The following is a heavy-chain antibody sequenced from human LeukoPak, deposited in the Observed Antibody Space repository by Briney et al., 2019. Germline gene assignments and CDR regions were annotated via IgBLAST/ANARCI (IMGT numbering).Heavy chain of an antibody. CDR2: ISSRSSTI. CDR1: GFTFSSYS. D-gene: IGHD3-10*01. CDR3: ARERRSYYGSGSYPDY. V-gene: IGHV3-48*04. J-gene: IGHJ4*02. Sequence: GGSLRLSCAASGFTFSSYSMNWVRQAPGKGLEWVSYISSRSSTIYYADSVKGRFTISRDNAKNSLYLQMNSLRAEDTAVYYCARERRSYYGSGSYPDYWGQGTLVTVSS.